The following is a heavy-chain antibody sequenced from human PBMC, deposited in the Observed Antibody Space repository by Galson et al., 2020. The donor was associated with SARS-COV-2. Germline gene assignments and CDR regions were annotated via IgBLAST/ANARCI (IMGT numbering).Heavy chain of an antibody. CDR1: GFPFSSYW. V-gene: IGHV3-7*05. CDR3: ASDLSPRVSDCGGSSCYYYYYYGMDV. CDR2: IQQDGSEK. Sequence: GESLKISCVASGFPFSSYWMSWVRPAPGKGLEWVATIQQDGSEKYYVDSVKGRFTISRDNAKNSLYLQMNSLRAEDTAVYYCASDLSPRVSDCGGSSCYYYYYYGMDVWGQGTTVTVSS. J-gene: IGHJ6*02. D-gene: IGHD2-15*01.